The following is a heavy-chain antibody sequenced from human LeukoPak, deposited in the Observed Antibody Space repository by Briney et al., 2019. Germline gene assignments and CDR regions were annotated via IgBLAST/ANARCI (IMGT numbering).Heavy chain of an antibody. CDR3: ARGRLPYYYYYMDV. V-gene: IGHV4-34*01. J-gene: IGHJ6*03. CDR1: GGSFSGYY. CDR2: INHSGST. Sequence: SETLSLTCAVYGGSFSGYYWSWIRQSPGKGLEWIGEINHSGSTNYNPSLKSRVTISVDTSKNQFSLKLSSVTAADTAVYYCARGRLPYYYYYMDVWGKGTTVTVSS.